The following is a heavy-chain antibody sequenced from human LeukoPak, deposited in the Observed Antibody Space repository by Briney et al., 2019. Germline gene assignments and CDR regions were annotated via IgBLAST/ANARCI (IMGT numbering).Heavy chain of an antibody. J-gene: IGHJ6*02. CDR2: ISRSSSTI. D-gene: IGHD5-18*01. Sequence: GGSLRLSCVVSGFTFSSYSMNWVRHAPGKGLESVSYISRSSSTIYYADAVKGRFTISRDNAKNSLYLQINSLRDEDTAVYYCAREILTAMVTNYYYGMDVWGQGTTVTVSS. V-gene: IGHV3-48*02. CDR1: GFTFSSYS. CDR3: AREILTAMVTNYYYGMDV.